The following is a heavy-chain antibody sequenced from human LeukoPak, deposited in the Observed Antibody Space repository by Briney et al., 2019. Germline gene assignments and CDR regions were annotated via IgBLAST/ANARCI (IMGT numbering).Heavy chain of an antibody. CDR1: GGSISSYY. J-gene: IGHJ3*02. CDR2: IYYSGST. CDR3: ARQQEVGAHDAFDI. Sequence: PSETLSLTCTVSGGSISSYYWSWIRQPPGKGLEWIGYIYYSGSTNYNPSLKSRVTISVDTSKNQFSLKLSSVTAADTAVYYCARQQEVGAHDAFDIWGQGTMVTVSS. V-gene: IGHV4-59*01. D-gene: IGHD1-26*01.